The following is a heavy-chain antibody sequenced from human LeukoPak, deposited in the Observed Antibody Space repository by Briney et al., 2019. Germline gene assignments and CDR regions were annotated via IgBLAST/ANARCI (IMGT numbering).Heavy chain of an antibody. D-gene: IGHD3-10*01. Sequence: SVKVSCKGSGGTFCSYAISWVRQARRQGLGWRGGVMPIFGTAKYAQKFQGKVTITADEATSTAYMELHSLRSEDTAVYYCARRTITMVRGVIYYYGMDVWGKGTTVTVSS. V-gene: IGHV1-69*01. CDR1: GGTFCSYA. CDR2: VMPIFGTA. CDR3: ARRTITMVRGVIYYYGMDV. J-gene: IGHJ6*04.